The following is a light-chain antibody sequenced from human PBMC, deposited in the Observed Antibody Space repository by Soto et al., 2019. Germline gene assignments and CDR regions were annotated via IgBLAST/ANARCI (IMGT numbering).Light chain of an antibody. Sequence: EIVLTQSPGTLSWSPGERATLSCRASQSVSSSYLAWYQQKPGQAPRPLIYGASSRAIGIPDRFSGSGSGTDFTLTISRLEPEDFAMYYCQQYGSSPWTFGQGTKVEIK. CDR2: GAS. CDR3: QQYGSSPWT. J-gene: IGKJ1*01. CDR1: QSVSSSY. V-gene: IGKV3-20*01.